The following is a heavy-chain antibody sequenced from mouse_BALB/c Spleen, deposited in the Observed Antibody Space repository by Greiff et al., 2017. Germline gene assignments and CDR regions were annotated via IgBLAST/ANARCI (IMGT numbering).Heavy chain of an antibody. CDR3: ARLRDYGGFAY. CDR1: GFNIKDTY. D-gene: IGHD2-4*01. J-gene: IGHJ3*01. V-gene: IGHV14-3*02. CDR2: IDPANGNT. Sequence: VHVKQSGAELVKPGASVKLSCTASGFNIKDTYMHWVKQRPEQGLEWIGRIDPANGNTKYDPKFQGKATITADTSSNTAYLQLSSLTSEDTAVYYCARLRDYGGFAYWGQGTLVTVSA.